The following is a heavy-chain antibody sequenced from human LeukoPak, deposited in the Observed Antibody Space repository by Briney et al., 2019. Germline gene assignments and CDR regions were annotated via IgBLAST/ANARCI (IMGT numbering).Heavy chain of an antibody. Sequence: GGSLRLSCAASGFAFNTYTMHWVRQAPGKGLEWVAATTYDGSSKNYAASVKGRFTISRDNSRNTLYLQMNSLRAEDTAVYYCARGPELDPWGQGTLVTVSS. V-gene: IGHV3-30*04. CDR2: TTYDGSSK. CDR1: GFAFNTYT. CDR3: ARGPELDP. J-gene: IGHJ5*02.